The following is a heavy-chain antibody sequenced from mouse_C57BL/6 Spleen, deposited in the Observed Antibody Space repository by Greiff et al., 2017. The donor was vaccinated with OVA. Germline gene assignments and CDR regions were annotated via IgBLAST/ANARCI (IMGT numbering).Heavy chain of an antibody. CDR1: GYTFTDYY. CDR2: IYPGSGNT. J-gene: IGHJ1*03. CDR3: ARSLYDGYSYFDV. D-gene: IGHD2-3*01. V-gene: IGHV1-76*01. Sequence: VKLMESGAELVRPGASVKLSCKASGYTFTDYYINWVKQRPGQGLEWIARIYPGSGNTYYNEKFKGKATLTAEKSSSTAYMQLSSLTSEDSAVYFCARSLYDGYSYFDVWGTGTTVTVSS.